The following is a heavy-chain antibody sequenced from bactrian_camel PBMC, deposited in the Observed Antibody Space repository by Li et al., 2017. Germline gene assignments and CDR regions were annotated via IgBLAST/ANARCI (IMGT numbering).Heavy chain of an antibody. CDR1: GDTIGRYC. J-gene: IGHJ4*01. CDR2: IDDDGDE. V-gene: IGHV3S1*01. Sequence: QVQLVESGGGSVQVGGSLTLSCVASGDTIGRYCMGWFRQVSGKEREGVAAIDDDGDESYADSVKGRFTISRDNAKNTIYLQLNGLKFEDTAMYYCGKGELIGQGTQVTVS. D-gene: IGHD7*01.